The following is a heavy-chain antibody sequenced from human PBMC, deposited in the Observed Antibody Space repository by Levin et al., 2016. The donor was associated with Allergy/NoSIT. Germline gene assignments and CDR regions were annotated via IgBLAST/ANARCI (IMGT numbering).Heavy chain of an antibody. D-gene: IGHD6-6*01. J-gene: IGHJ4*02. V-gene: IGHV3-9*01. CDR3: AKVHSSSSGYGLDY. CDR2: ISWNSGSI. Sequence: VRQAPGKGLEWVSGISWNSGSIGYADSVKGRFTISRDNAKNSLYLQMNSLRDEDTAFYYCAKVHSSSSGYGLDYWGQGTLVTVSS.